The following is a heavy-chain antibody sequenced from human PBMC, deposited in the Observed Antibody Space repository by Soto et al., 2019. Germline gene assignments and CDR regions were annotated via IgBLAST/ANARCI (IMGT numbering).Heavy chain of an antibody. J-gene: IGHJ6*02. CDR1: GFTFSSYA. V-gene: IGHV3-30-3*01. Sequence: GGSLRLSCAASGFTFSSYAVHWVRQAPGKGLEWVAVISYDGSNKYYADSVKGRFTISRDNSKNTLYLQMNSLRAEDTAVYYCARVGPAPAYYYDSSCYYYGHSMDVWGQGTTVTVSS. D-gene: IGHD3-22*01. CDR2: ISYDGSNK. CDR3: ARVGPAPAYYYDSSCYYYGHSMDV.